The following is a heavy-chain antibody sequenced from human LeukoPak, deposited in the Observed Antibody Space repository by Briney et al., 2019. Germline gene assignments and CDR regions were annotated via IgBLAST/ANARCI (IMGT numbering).Heavy chain of an antibody. CDR2: ISGSGGST. Sequence: PGGSLRLSCAASGFTFSSYGMSWVCQAPGKGLEWVSAISGSGGSTYYADSVKGRFTISRDNSKNTLYLQMNSLRAEDTAVYYCAKVFPYYDSSGRYFDYWGQGTLVTVSS. V-gene: IGHV3-23*01. CDR1: GFTFSSYG. J-gene: IGHJ4*02. CDR3: AKVFPYYDSSGRYFDY. D-gene: IGHD3-22*01.